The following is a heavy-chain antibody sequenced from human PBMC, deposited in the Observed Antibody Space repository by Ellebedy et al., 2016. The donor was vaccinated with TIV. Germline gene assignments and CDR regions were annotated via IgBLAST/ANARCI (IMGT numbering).Heavy chain of an antibody. CDR3: ATGSGHDILTGYKQRLYYYGMDV. Sequence: ASVKVSCKASGYTFTSYYMHWVRQAPGQGLEWMGIINPSGGSTSYAQKFQGRVTMTEDTSTDTAYMELSSLRSEDTAVYYCATGSGHDILTGYKQRLYYYGMDVWGQGTTVTVSS. CDR2: INPSGGST. D-gene: IGHD3-9*01. V-gene: IGHV1-46*01. J-gene: IGHJ6*02. CDR1: GYTFTSYY.